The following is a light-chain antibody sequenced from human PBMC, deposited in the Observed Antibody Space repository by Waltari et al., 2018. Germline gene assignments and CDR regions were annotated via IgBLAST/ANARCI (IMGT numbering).Light chain of an antibody. J-gene: IGKJ4*01. V-gene: IGKV3-11*01. Sequence: EIVLTQSPAILSFSPGERATLSCRASQSVGTYLAWYQQRPGQSPRLLIYDASYRATSSPARFRGSGSETDFTLTISSLQPEDFAVYYCQRRNLPLTFGGGTRVQI. CDR1: QSVGTY. CDR3: QRRNLPLT. CDR2: DAS.